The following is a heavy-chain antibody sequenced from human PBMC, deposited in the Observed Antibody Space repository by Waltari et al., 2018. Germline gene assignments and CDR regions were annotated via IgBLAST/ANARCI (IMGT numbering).Heavy chain of an antibody. J-gene: IGHJ5*02. CDR2: IYYSGST. CDR1: GGTISSHY. V-gene: IGHV4-59*11. D-gene: IGHD2-21*01. CDR3: ARAPGAYCGGDCYFGPPWWFDP. Sequence: QVQLQESGPGLVKPSETLSLTCTVSGGTISSHYRCWIRQAPGQGLGWIGYIYYSGSTNYNPSLKSRVTISVDTSKNQFSLKLSSVTAAVTAVYYCARAPGAYCGGDCYFGPPWWFDPWGQGTLVTVSS.